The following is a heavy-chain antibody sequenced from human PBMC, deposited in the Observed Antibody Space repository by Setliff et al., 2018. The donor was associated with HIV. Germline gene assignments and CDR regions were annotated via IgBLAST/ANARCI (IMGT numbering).Heavy chain of an antibody. CDR1: GDSISSGSYF. CDR2: ISTTGST. CDR3: ARGHDNRYYYFYYMDV. Sequence: TLSLTCTVSGDSISSGSYFWIWIRQPAGKGLEWIGHISTTGSTNYNPSLKSRVIMSVDTSRNQFSLKLSSVTAADTAVYHCARGHDNRYYYFYYMDVWGKGTTVTVSS. D-gene: IGHD3-9*01. V-gene: IGHV4-61*09. J-gene: IGHJ6*03.